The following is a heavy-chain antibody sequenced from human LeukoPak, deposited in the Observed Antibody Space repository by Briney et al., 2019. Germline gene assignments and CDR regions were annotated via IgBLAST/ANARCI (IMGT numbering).Heavy chain of an antibody. V-gene: IGHV3-48*03. Sequence: PGGSLRLSCAASGFTFSSYEMNWVRQAPGKGLEWVSYISSSGSTIYYADSVKGRFTISRDNAKNSLYLQMNSLRAEDTAVYYCARDSRYSYGPYYSDYWGQGTLVTVSS. CDR2: ISSSGSTI. CDR3: ARDSRYSYGPYYSDY. D-gene: IGHD5-18*01. CDR1: GFTFSSYE. J-gene: IGHJ4*02.